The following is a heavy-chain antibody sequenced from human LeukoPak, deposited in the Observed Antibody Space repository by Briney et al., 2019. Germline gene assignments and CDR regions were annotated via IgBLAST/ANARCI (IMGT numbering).Heavy chain of an antibody. J-gene: IGHJ4*01. CDR1: GFTFSSYG. CDR2: IWYDGNNK. Sequence: GGSLRLSCAASGFTFSSYGMHWVRQAPGKGLEWVAVIWYDGNNKYYADSVKGRFTISRDNAKKSLYLQMTSLTAEDTAVYYCARDRGAYCGGDCYLGFDYWGRGTLVAVSS. CDR3: ARDRGAYCGGDCYLGFDY. D-gene: IGHD2-21*02. V-gene: IGHV3-33*01.